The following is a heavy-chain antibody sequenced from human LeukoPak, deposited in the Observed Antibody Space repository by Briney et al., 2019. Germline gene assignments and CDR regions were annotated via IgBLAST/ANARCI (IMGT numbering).Heavy chain of an antibody. D-gene: IGHD2-8*01. Sequence: SSETLSLTCTVSGGSVSSYYWSWIRQPPGKGLEWIGYIYYSGSTNYNPSLGSRVTISVDTSKNQFSLKLSSVTAADTAVYYCARDTCTNGVCSLDYWGQGTLVTASS. CDR1: GGSVSSYY. CDR3: ARDTCTNGVCSLDY. CDR2: IYYSGST. V-gene: IGHV4-59*02. J-gene: IGHJ4*02.